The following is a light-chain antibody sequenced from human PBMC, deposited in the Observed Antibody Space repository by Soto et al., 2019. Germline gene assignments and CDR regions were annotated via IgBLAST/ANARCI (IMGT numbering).Light chain of an antibody. CDR2: DSN. V-gene: IGLV1-51*01. Sequence: QSVLTQPPSVSAAPGQKVTISCSGSSSNIGNNYVSWYQQFPGTAPKLLIYDSNKRPSGIPDRFSGSKSGTSATLGITGLQTGDEVDYYCATWDSSLGGGVFGGGTKLTVL. CDR1: SSNIGNNY. J-gene: IGLJ3*02. CDR3: ATWDSSLGGGV.